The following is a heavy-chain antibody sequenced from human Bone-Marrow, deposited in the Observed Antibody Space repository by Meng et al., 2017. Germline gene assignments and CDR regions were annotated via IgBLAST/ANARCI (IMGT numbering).Heavy chain of an antibody. J-gene: IGHJ5*02. V-gene: IGHV5-51*01. CDR2: IYPGDSDT. Sequence: TVSCKGSGYSFTSYWIGWVRQMPGKGLAWMGIIYPGDSDTRYSPSFQGQVTIAADKSISTAYLQWRSLKASDTARYYCARRVNGAMVLPWGQGTLVTVSS. CDR3: ARRVNGAMVLP. CDR1: GYSFTSYW. D-gene: IGHD5-18*01.